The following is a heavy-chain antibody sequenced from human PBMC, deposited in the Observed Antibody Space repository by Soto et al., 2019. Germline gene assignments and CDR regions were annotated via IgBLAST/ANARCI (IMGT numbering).Heavy chain of an antibody. J-gene: IGHJ3*02. D-gene: IGHD3-22*01. CDR1: GYTFTSYY. CDR2: INPSGGST. Sequence: ASVKVSCKASGYTFTSYYMHWVRQAPGQGLEWMGIINPSGGSTSYAQKFQGRVTITRDTSASTAYMELSSLRSEDTAVYYCARVTMIVVATDAFDIWGQGTMVTVSS. V-gene: IGHV1-46*01. CDR3: ARVTMIVVATDAFDI.